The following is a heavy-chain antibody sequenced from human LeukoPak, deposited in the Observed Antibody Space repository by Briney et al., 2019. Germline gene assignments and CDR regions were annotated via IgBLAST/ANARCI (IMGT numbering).Heavy chain of an antibody. CDR2: ISAYNGNT. V-gene: IGHV1-18*04. D-gene: IGHD5-24*01. CDR1: GYTFTGYY. CDR3: ARGAGYNSLDY. J-gene: IGHJ4*02. Sequence: ASVKVSCKASGYTFTGYYMHWVRQAPGQGLEWMGWISAYNGNTNYAQKLQGRVTMTTDTSTSTAYMELRSLRSDDTAVYYCARGAGYNSLDYWGQGTLVTVSS.